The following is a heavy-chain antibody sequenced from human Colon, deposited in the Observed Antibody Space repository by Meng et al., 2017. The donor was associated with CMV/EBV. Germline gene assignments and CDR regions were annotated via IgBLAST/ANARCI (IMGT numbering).Heavy chain of an antibody. CDR3: AKGLHFYHSGTNFYGDASDV. Sequence: GESLKISCAASGFTFSDYAMCWVRQAPGKGLEWVSTISVSGSTAYYAHSVRGRVTISRDNSKNTLFLQVNSLRAEDTAVYYCAKGLHFYHSGTNFYGDASDVWGQGTMVTVSS. D-gene: IGHD2/OR15-2a*01. CDR1: GFTFSDYA. V-gene: IGHV3-23*01. J-gene: IGHJ3*01. CDR2: ISVSGSTA.